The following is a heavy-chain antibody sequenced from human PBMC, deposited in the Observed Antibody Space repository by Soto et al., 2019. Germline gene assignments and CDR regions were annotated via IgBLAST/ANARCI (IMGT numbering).Heavy chain of an antibody. CDR2: IIPIFGTA. Sequence: QVQLVQSGAEVKKPGSSVKVSCKASGGTFSSYAISWVRQAPGQGLEWMGGIIPIFGTANYAQKFQGRVTITADESTSTAYMEMSSLRSEDTAVYYCAREDPVTIFGVFTTRHFDYWGQGTLVTVSS. CDR3: AREDPVTIFGVFTTRHFDY. V-gene: IGHV1-69*01. J-gene: IGHJ4*02. CDR1: GGTFSSYA. D-gene: IGHD3-3*01.